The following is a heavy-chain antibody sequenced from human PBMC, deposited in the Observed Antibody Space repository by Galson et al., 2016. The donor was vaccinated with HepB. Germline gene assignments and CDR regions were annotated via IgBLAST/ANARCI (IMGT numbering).Heavy chain of an antibody. CDR3: ARDYGGNSGWFDP. CDR2: MSPNSGNT. J-gene: IGHJ5*02. D-gene: IGHD4-23*01. CDR1: GYTFTSYG. V-gene: IGHV1-8*02. Sequence: SCKASGYTFTSYGLNWVRQATGQGLEWLGWMSPNSGNTGYAQNFQGRVTLTRDTSISTAYMELSSLRSDDTAVYYCARDYGGNSGWFDPWGQGTLVTVSS.